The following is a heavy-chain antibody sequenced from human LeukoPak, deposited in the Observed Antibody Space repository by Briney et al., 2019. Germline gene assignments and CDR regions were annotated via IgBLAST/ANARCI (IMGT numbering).Heavy chain of an antibody. D-gene: IGHD6-6*01. J-gene: IGHJ1*01. CDR1: GFTFSSYG. Sequence: GGSLRLSCAASGFTFSSYGMHWVRQAPGRGLEWVSFIHAGGSDKFYAESVEGRFTISRDYSTRTVYLQMNSLRADDTALYYCARSLSAREYFQQWGQGTLVIVSS. CDR3: ARSLSAREYFQQ. CDR2: IHAGGSDK. V-gene: IGHV3-30*02.